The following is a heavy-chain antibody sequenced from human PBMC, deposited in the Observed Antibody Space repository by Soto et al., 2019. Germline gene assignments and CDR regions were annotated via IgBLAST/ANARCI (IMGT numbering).Heavy chain of an antibody. D-gene: IGHD2-21*02. CDR2: IYHSGST. Sequence: QVQLQESGPGLVKPSGTLSLTCAVSGGSISSSNWWSWVRQPPGKGLEWIGEIYHSGSTNYNPSLQSRVTISVDKSKNQFSLKLSSVTAADTAVYYCASALPCGGDCLYYFDYWGQGTLVTVSS. J-gene: IGHJ4*02. V-gene: IGHV4-4*02. CDR3: ASALPCGGDCLYYFDY. CDR1: GGSISSSNW.